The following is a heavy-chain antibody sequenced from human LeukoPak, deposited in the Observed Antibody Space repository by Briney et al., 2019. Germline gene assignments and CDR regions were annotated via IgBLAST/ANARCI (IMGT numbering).Heavy chain of an antibody. CDR3: ARGHYGLDV. CDR1: GFTFSNHY. CDR2: IYNGDDTT. J-gene: IGHJ6*02. V-gene: IGHV3-11*01. Sequence: GGSLRLSCAASGFTFSNHYMTWIRQAPGKGLEWVSYIYNGDDTTYYADSVKGRFTTSRDNARNSGYLHMSSLRPEDTAVYYCARGHYGLDVWGQGTTVTVSS.